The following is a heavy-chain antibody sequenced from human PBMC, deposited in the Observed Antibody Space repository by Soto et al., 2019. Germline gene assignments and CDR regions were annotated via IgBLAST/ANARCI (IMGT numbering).Heavy chain of an antibody. D-gene: IGHD4-4*01. V-gene: IGHV3-7*01. CDR1: GFTVSDSW. CDR2: IKPDESEK. J-gene: IGHJ5*02. CDR3: VRGGSNYAS. Sequence: EVQLVESGGGLVQPGGSLRLSCTASGFTVSDSWMTWVRQAPGKGLAWVARIKPDESEKKYADSVKGRFSISRDNAKNAMSLQMDSLRGEDTAVYYCVRGGSNYASWGQGTLVTVSS.